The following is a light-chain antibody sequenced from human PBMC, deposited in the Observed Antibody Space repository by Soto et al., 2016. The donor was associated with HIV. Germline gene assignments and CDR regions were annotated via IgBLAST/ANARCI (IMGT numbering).Light chain of an antibody. CDR3: QVWHSTSAHYV. CDR2: DDT. CDR1: NIGTKS. V-gene: IGLV3-21*03. J-gene: IGLJ1*01. Sequence: SYVLTQPPSVSLAPGKTARISCGGNNIGTKSVHWYQRKPGQAPVLVVYDDTDRPSGIPERFSAANSGNTATLTISRVEAGDEADYYCQVWHSTSAHYVFGPGTKVTVL.